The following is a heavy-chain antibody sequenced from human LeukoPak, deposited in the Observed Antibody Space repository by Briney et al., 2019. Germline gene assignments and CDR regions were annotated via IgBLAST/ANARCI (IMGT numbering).Heavy chain of an antibody. D-gene: IGHD1-14*01. J-gene: IGHJ4*02. CDR1: GGSFSGYS. V-gene: IGHV4-34*01. CDR2: INHSGST. CDR3: ARPAKPY. Sequence: SETLSLTCAVYGGSFSGYSWSWIRQPPGKGLEWIGEINHSGSTNYNPSLKSRVTISVDTSKNQFSLKLSSVTAADTAVYYCARPAKPYWGQGTLVTVSS.